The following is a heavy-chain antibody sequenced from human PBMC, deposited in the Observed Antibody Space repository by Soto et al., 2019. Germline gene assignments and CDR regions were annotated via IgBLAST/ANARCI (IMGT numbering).Heavy chain of an antibody. D-gene: IGHD6-6*01. CDR3: AREYSRSAD. V-gene: IGHV3-7*01. CDR2: IKQDGSEK. Sequence: EVQLLESGGGLVQPGGSLSLSCAASGFPFRDYWMTWVRQAPGKGLEWVANIKQDGSEKYVDSVKGRFTISRDNAKNSLYLQMNSLRAEATAMYYCAREYSRSADWGQGTLVTVSS. J-gene: IGHJ4*02. CDR1: GFPFRDYW.